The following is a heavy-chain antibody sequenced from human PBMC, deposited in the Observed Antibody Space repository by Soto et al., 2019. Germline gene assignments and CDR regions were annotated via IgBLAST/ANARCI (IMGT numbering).Heavy chain of an antibody. CDR2: IYYTGSI. V-gene: IGHV4-39*01. J-gene: IGHJ5*02. CDR3: VRHHYDSSGFYWFDH. CDR1: GGSISSSPYY. D-gene: IGHD3-22*01. Sequence: SETLSLTCTVSGGSISSSPYYWGWIRQPPGKGLEFIGSIYYTGSIYHNPSLRSRVTISVDTSKNQFSLILTSVTAADTSVYFCVRHHYDSSGFYWFDHWGQGTLVTVSS.